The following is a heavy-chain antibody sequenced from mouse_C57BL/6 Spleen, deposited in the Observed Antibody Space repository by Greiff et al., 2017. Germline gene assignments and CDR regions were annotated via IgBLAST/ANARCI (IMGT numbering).Heavy chain of an antibody. D-gene: IGHD1-2*01. CDR3: ARGLANDY. CDR2: IDPSDSYT. Sequence: VQLQQSGAELVMPGASVKLSCKASGYTFTSYWMHWVKQRPGQGLEWIGEIDPSDSYTNYNQKFKGKSTLTVDTSSSTAYMQLSSLTSEDAAVYYCARGLANDYRGQGTSVTAAS. CDR1: GYTFTSYW. V-gene: IGHV1-69*01. J-gene: IGHJ4*01.